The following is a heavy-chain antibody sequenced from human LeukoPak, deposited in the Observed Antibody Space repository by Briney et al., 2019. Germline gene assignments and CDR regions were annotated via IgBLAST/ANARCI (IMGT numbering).Heavy chain of an antibody. D-gene: IGHD5-12*01. CDR1: GFTFSSYW. CDR2: IKQDGSEK. CDR3: ARDGGGYVAARLDY. Sequence: PGGSLRLSCAASGFTFSSYWMSWVRQAPGKGLEWVANIKQDGSEKYYVDSVKGRFTISRDNAKNSLYLQMNILRAEDTAVYYCARDGGGYVAARLDYWGQGTLVTVSS. J-gene: IGHJ4*02. V-gene: IGHV3-7*01.